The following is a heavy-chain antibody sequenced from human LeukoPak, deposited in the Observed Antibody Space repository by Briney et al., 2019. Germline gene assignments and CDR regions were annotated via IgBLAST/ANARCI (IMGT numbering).Heavy chain of an antibody. CDR1: GFTFRSYD. Sequence: PGGSLRLSCAASGFTFRSYDMHWVRQVTGKGPEWVSGIGTAGDTYYTASVKGRFTISRDNSKNTLYLQMNSLRAEDTAVYYCAGEKYYYDSSVHYWGQGTLVTVSS. J-gene: IGHJ4*02. CDR3: AGEKYYYDSSVHY. D-gene: IGHD3-22*01. V-gene: IGHV3-13*01. CDR2: IGTAGDT.